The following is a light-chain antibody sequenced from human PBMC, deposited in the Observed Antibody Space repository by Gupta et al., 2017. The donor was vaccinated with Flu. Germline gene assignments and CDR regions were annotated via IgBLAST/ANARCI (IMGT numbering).Light chain of an antibody. Sequence: EIVLTQSPGTLSLSPGERATLSCRASQSVSSSYLAWYQQKPGQAPRLLIYGASSMATGIPARFSGSGSGTDFTLTISSLEPEDFAVYYCQQDGSSRAFGQGTKVEIK. CDR1: QSVSSSY. CDR3: QQDGSSRA. J-gene: IGKJ1*01. V-gene: IGKV3-20*01. CDR2: GAS.